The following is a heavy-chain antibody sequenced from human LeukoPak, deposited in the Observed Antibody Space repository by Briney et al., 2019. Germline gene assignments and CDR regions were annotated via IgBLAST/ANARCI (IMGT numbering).Heavy chain of an antibody. Sequence: ASVKVSFKASGYTFTGYYMHWVRQAPGQGLEWMGRINPNSGGTNYAQKFQGRVTMTRDTSISTAYMELSSLRSEDTAVYYCATARIAARPFKRFDPWGQGTLVTVSS. CDR3: ATARIAARPFKRFDP. V-gene: IGHV1-2*06. D-gene: IGHD6-6*01. CDR1: GYTFTGYY. CDR2: INPNSGGT. J-gene: IGHJ5*02.